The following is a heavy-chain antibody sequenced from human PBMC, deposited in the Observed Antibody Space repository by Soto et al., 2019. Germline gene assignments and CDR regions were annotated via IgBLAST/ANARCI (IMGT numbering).Heavy chain of an antibody. D-gene: IGHD2-15*01. Sequence: SETLSLTCSVSGGSISNYYWSWIRQSAGKGLEWIGRIYPGGSTNYNPSLKGRVTMSVDTSKNQVSLRLTSVTAADTAVYYCARASVGPPGGGSWIMPFDVWGQGTRVTVSS. V-gene: IGHV4-4*07. J-gene: IGHJ4*02. CDR1: GGSISNYY. CDR3: ARASVGPPGGGSWIMPFDV. CDR2: IYPGGST.